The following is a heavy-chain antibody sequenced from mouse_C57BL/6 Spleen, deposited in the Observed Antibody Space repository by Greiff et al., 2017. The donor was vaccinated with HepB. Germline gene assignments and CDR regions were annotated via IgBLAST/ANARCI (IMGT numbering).Heavy chain of an antibody. V-gene: IGHV5-9-1*02. J-gene: IGHJ4*01. Sequence: EVKVEESGAGLVKPGGSLKLSCAASGFTFSSYAMSWVRQTPEKRLEWVAYISSGGDYIYYADTVKGRFTISRDNARNTLYLQMSSLKSEDTAMYYCTRDHYAMDYWGQGTSVTVSS. CDR3: TRDHYAMDY. CDR1: GFTFSSYA. CDR2: ISSGGDYI.